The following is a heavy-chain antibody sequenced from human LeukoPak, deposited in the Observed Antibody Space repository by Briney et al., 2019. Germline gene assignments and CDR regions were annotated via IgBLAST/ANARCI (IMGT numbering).Heavy chain of an antibody. CDR2: IYSGDSDT. V-gene: IGHV5-51*01. CDR3: ARLKVGATSLFDY. Sequence: GESLKISCTGSGYSFTSYWIGWVRQMPRKGLEWMGIIYSGDSDTRYSPSFQGKVTISADKSISTAYLQWSSLKASDTAMYYCARLKVGATSLFDYWGQGTLVTVSS. D-gene: IGHD1-26*01. CDR1: GYSFTSYW. J-gene: IGHJ4*02.